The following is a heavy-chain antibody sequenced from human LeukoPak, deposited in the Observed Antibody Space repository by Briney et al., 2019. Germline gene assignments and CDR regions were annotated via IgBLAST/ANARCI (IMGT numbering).Heavy chain of an antibody. D-gene: IGHD6-19*01. CDR1: GGSISSSSYY. CDR3: ARDGQSGDY. Sequence: SETLSLTCTVSGGSISSSSYYWGWIRQPPGKGLGWIGSIYYSGSTYYNPSLKSRVTISVDTSKNQFSLKLSSVTAADTAVYYCARDGQSGDYWGQGTLVTVSS. J-gene: IGHJ4*02. V-gene: IGHV4-39*07. CDR2: IYYSGST.